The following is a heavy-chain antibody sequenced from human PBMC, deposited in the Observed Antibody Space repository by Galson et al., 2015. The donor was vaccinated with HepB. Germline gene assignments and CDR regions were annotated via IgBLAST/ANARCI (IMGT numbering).Heavy chain of an antibody. CDR1: GFTFSNYV. V-gene: IGHV3-23*01. CDR2: IGGSGDIT. D-gene: IGHD6-6*01. Sequence: SLRLSCAASGFTFSNYVMSWVRQAPGKGLEWVSSIGGSGDITYYADSMKGRFTISRDNSKNTLYLQMNSLRAEDTAVYYCARVLSLSSIAARPPDYWGQGTLVTVSS. J-gene: IGHJ4*02. CDR3: ARVLSLSSIAARPPDY.